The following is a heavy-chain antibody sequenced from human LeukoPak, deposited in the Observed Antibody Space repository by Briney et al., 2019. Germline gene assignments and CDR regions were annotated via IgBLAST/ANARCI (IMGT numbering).Heavy chain of an antibody. CDR3: ARSPPVLWFFI. D-gene: IGHD3-10*01. CDR1: GFTVSSNY. Sequence: GGSLRLSCAASGFTVSSNYMSWVRQAPGKGLEWVSVISSGGSTYYADSVKVGFTISRDDSKNTLYLQMNSLRAEDTAVYYCARSPPVLWFFIWGQGTLVTVSS. V-gene: IGHV3-66*01. J-gene: IGHJ4*02. CDR2: ISSGGST.